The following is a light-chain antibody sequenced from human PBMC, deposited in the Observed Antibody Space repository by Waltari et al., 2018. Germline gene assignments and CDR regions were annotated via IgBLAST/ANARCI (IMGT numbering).Light chain of an antibody. V-gene: IGLV2-18*02. CDR1: KSDIGGWVR. CDR3: SSYTDNTVL. CDR2: DVN. Sequence: QSALTQPPSVSGSPGQSVTIPCPATKSDIGGWVRISWYPQAPGSAPKLILFDVNNRPSGVPDRFSGSKSGNTASLTISGLQTEDEADYYCSSYTDNTVLFGGGTKLTVL. J-gene: IGLJ2*01.